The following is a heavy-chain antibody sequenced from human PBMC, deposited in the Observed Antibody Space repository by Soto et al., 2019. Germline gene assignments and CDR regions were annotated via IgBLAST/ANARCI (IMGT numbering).Heavy chain of an antibody. V-gene: IGHV4-39*02. CDR1: GGSISSSSYY. CDR3: ARLRAYYYGMDV. CDR2: IYYSGST. J-gene: IGHJ6*02. Sequence: SETLSLTCTVSGGSISSSSYYWGWIRQPPGKGLEGIGSIYYSGSTYYNPYLKSRVTISVDTSKNHFSLKLSPVTAADTAVYYCARLRAYYYGMDVWGQGTTVPVS.